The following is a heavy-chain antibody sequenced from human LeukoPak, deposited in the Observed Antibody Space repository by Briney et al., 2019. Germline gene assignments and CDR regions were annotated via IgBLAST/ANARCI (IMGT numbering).Heavy chain of an antibody. Sequence: GGSLRLSCAASGFIFRDYDMQSVRQPTGGGLGWVSAIGTLGGVYSLDSVKGRFIIARENANNSLFLQMNRLRAVATAVYYCARGVGVDLGRGVMGTFDYWGQGTPVSVS. V-gene: IGHV3-13*01. CDR3: ARGVGVDLGRGVMGTFDY. CDR2: IGTLGGV. J-gene: IGHJ4*02. CDR1: GFIFRDYD. D-gene: IGHD3-10*01.